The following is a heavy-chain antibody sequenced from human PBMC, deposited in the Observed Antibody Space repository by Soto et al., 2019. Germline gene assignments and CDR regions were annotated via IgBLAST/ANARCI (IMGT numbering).Heavy chain of an antibody. V-gene: IGHV1-69*13. D-gene: IGHD2-2*01. CDR2: IIPIFGTA. CDR3: AGNVPAAATYYYCGMDV. CDR1: GGTFSSYA. J-gene: IGHJ6*02. Sequence: SSVKVFCKASGGTFSSYAISWVRQAPGQGLEWMGGIIPIFGTANYAQKFQGRVTMTADESTSTAYMELSSLRSEDTAVYYCAGNVPAAATYYYCGMDVWGQGTTEPDSS.